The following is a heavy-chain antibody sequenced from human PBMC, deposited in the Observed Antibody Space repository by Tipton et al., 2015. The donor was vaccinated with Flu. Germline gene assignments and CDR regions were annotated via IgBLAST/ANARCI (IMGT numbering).Heavy chain of an antibody. CDR2: IYTSGSA. CDR3: AGTNSGSQYRPGDAFDF. J-gene: IGHJ3*01. Sequence: GLVKPSETLSLTCTVSGVSISRYYWSWIRQPAGKGLEWIGRIYTSGSADYSPSLKSRVSMSGDTSKNQFSLKLNSVTAADTAVYYCAGTNSGSQYRPGDAFDFWGQGIIVTASS. CDR1: GVSISRYY. V-gene: IGHV4-4*07. D-gene: IGHD1-26*01.